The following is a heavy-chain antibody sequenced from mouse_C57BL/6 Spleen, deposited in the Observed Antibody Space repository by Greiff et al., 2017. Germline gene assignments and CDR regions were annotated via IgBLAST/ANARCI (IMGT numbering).Heavy chain of an antibody. V-gene: IGHV5-6*01. Sequence: EVKLVESGGDLVKPGGSLKLSCAASGFTFSSYGMSWVRQTPDKRLEWVATISSGGSYTYYPDSVKGRFTISRDNAKNTLYLQMSSLKSEDTAMYYCASYDGGYFDVWGTGTTVTVSS. CDR1: GFTFSSYG. J-gene: IGHJ1*03. CDR3: ASYDGGYFDV. D-gene: IGHD2-3*01. CDR2: ISSGGSYT.